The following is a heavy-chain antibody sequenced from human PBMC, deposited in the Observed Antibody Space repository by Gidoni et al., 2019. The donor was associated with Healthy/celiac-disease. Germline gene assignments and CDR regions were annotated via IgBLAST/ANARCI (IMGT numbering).Heavy chain of an antibody. CDR2: T. V-gene: IGHV1-18*01. Sequence: TNYAQKLQGRVTMTTDTSTSTAYMELRSLRSDDTAVYYCARIYVWGSYPVDYWGQGTLVTVSS. D-gene: IGHD3-16*02. J-gene: IGHJ4*02. CDR3: ARIYVWGSYPVDY.